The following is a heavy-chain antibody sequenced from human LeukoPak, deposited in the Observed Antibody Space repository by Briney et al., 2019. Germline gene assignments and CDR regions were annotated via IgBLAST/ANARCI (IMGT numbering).Heavy chain of an antibody. CDR1: GFTFSRHG. CDR2: ISNDGSRK. D-gene: IGHD1-1*01. CDR3: ARDKLEPGYSMDV. Sequence: GGSLRLSCAPSGFTFSRHGMHWVRQAPGKGLEWLAIISNDGSRKYYAHSVEGRFAISRDNSKSTLFLQMNSLRAEDTAIYYCARDKLEPGYSMDVWGQGTTVTVSS. J-gene: IGHJ6*02. V-gene: IGHV3-30*03.